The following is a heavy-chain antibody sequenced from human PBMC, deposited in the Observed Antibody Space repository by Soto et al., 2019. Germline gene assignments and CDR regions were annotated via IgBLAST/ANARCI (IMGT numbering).Heavy chain of an antibody. Sequence: GGSLRLSCAVSGFTFSNYWMTWVRQAPGKGLEWVAYMNQDGSQIYYVDSLRGRFTISRDNAKNSLYLQMNSLGVDDXAVXXCARDRGPNTXDXWGQXXXXXVS. D-gene: IGHD2-2*02. CDR3: ARDRGPNTXDX. CDR2: MNQDGSQI. CDR1: GFTFSNYW. J-gene: IGHJ4*02. V-gene: IGHV3-7*01.